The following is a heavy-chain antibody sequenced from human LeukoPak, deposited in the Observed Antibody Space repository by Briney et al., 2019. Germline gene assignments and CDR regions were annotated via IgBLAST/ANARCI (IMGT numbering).Heavy chain of an antibody. V-gene: IGHV3-23*01. D-gene: IGHD6-19*01. CDR2: ISGSGGST. J-gene: IGHJ4*02. CDR1: GFTFSSYA. CDR3: AKAVAVPGRSPLDY. Sequence: GGSLRLSCAASGFTFSSYAMSWVRQAPGKGLEWVSAISGSGGSTYYADSVKGRFTTSRDNSKNTLYLQMNSLRAEDTAVYYCAKAVAVPGRSPLDYRRQGTLVTVSS.